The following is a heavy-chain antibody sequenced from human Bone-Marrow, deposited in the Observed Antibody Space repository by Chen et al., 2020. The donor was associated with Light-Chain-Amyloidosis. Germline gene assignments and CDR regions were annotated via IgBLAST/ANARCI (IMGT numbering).Heavy chain of an antibody. CDR2: IKQDGSEK. Sequence: SCAXAGXTFSNHWMSWVRQAPGKGLEWVANIKQDGSEKYFVDSVRGRFIIXXXXXXXSXXXXXXXXXXXXXXVYYCARWEYNSGWYWLDSWGQGTLVTVSS. CDR1: GXTFSNHW. CDR3: ARWEYNSGWYWLDS. J-gene: IGHJ5*01. V-gene: IGHV3-7*01. D-gene: IGHD6-19*01.